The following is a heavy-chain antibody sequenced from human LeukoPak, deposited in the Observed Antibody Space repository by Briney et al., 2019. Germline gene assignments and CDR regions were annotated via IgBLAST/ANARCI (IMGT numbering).Heavy chain of an antibody. CDR2: ISGSGGTT. CDR1: GFTFSSDA. J-gene: IGHJ4*02. CDR3: AKLELLWFGELSD. Sequence: GGSLRLSCAASGFTFSSDAMSWVRQAPGKGLEWVSTISGSGGTTYYADSVKGRFTISRDNSKNTLYLQMNSLRAEDTAVYYCAKLELLWFGELSDWGQGTLVTVSS. D-gene: IGHD3-10*01. V-gene: IGHV3-23*01.